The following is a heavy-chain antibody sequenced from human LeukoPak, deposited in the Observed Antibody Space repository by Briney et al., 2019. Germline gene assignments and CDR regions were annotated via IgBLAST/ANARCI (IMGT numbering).Heavy chain of an antibody. CDR3: ARGPYCSSTSCYRRGRGTNYYGMDV. V-gene: IGHV3-11*01. CDR1: GFTFSDYY. D-gene: IGHD2-2*01. CDR2: ISSSGSTI. Sequence: GGSLRLSCAASGFTFSDYYMSWIRQAPGKGLEWVSYISSSGSTIYYADSVKGRFTISRDNAKNSLYLQMNSLRAEDTAVYYCARGPYCSSTSCYRRGRGTNYYGMDVWGQGTTVTVSS. J-gene: IGHJ6*02.